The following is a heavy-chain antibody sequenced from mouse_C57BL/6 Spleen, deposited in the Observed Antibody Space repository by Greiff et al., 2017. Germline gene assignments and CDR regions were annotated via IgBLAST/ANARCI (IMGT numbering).Heavy chain of an antibody. CDR3: ARGSFTGTYFDY. D-gene: IGHD4-1*01. Sequence: EVQLQQSGPELVKPGASVKISCTASGYTFTDYYMNWVKQSHGKILEWIGDINPNNGGTSYNQKFKGKATLTVDKSSSTDYMELRSLTSEDSAVYYCARGSFTGTYFDYWGQGTTLTVSS. V-gene: IGHV1-26*01. CDR1: GYTFTDYY. J-gene: IGHJ2*01. CDR2: INPNNGGT.